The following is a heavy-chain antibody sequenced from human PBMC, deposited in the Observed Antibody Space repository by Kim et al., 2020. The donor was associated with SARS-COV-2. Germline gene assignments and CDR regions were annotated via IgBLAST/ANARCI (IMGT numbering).Heavy chain of an antibody. V-gene: IGHV3-9*01. Sequence: GGSLRLSCAASGFTFDDYAMHWVRQAPGKGLEWVSGISWNSGSIGYADSVKGRFTISRDNAKNSLYLQMNSLRAEDTALYYCAKAQDDIVATMVDYWGQG. CDR2: ISWNSGSI. D-gene: IGHD5-12*01. CDR3: AKAQDDIVATMVDY. J-gene: IGHJ4*02. CDR1: GFTFDDYA.